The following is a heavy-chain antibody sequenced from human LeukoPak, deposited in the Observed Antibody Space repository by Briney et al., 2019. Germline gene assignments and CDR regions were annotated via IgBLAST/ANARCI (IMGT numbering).Heavy chain of an antibody. CDR2: IYDSGST. J-gene: IGHJ6*02. CDR3: ARGGSGYDSFYYYGMDV. Sequence: SETLSLTCTVSGGSVSSYYWSWIRQPPGKGLEWIGYIYDSGSTNYNPSLKSRVTISVDTSKNQFSLKLSSVTAADTAVYYCARGGSGYDSFYYYGMDVWGQGTTVTVSS. D-gene: IGHD5-12*01. CDR1: GGSVSSYY. V-gene: IGHV4-59*02.